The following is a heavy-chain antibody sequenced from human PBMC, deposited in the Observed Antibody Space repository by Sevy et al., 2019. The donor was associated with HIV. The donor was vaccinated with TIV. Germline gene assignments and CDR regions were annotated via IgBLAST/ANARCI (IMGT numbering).Heavy chain of an antibody. V-gene: IGHV3-30-3*01. CDR2: ISYDGSNK. D-gene: IGHD1-26*01. J-gene: IGHJ4*02. Sequence: GGSLRLSCAASGFTSSSYAMHWVRQAPGKGLEWVAVISYDGSNKYYADSVKGRFTISRDNSKNTLYLQMNSLRAEDTAVYYCARVKTVGAPFDYWGQGTLVTVSS. CDR3: ARVKTVGAPFDY. CDR1: GFTSSSYA.